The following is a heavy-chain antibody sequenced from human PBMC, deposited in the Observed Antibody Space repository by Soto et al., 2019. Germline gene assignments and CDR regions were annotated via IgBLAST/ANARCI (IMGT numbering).Heavy chain of an antibody. CDR3: ASDLGEQQLETGDY. CDR1: GGTSSSYA. CDR2: IIPIFGTA. V-gene: IGHV1-69*12. J-gene: IGHJ4*02. Sequence: QVQLVQSGAEVKKPGSSVKVSCKASGGTSSSYAISWVRQAPGQGLEWMGGIIPIFGTANYAQKFQGRVTITADESTSTAYMGLSSLRSEDTAVYYWASDLGEQQLETGDYWGQGTLVTVSS. D-gene: IGHD6-13*01.